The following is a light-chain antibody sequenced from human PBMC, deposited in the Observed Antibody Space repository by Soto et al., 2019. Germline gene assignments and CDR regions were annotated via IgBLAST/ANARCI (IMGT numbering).Light chain of an antibody. V-gene: IGKV3-20*01. Sequence: EFVLTQSPGTLSLSPGERATLSCRASQSVSSSYLAWYQQKPGQAPRLLIYGASSRATGIPDRFSGSGSGTDFTLTISSLQSEDFAVYYCQQYNNWPWTFGQGTKVDIK. CDR2: GAS. CDR3: QQYNNWPWT. CDR1: QSVSSSY. J-gene: IGKJ1*01.